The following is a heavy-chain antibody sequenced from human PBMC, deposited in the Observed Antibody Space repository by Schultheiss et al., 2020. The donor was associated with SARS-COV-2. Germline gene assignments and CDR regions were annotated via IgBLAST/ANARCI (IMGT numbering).Heavy chain of an antibody. Sequence: GGSLRLSCAASGFTFSSYGMHWVRQAPGKGLEWVAVISYDGKVSHYVDSVKGRFTISRDNSNNILYMQMNSLRAEDTAVYYCAKAPYSSSYRGWFDPWGQGTLVTVSS. V-gene: IGHV3-30*18. CDR2: ISYDGKVS. J-gene: IGHJ5*02. CDR1: GFTFSSYG. D-gene: IGHD6-13*01. CDR3: AKAPYSSSYRGWFDP.